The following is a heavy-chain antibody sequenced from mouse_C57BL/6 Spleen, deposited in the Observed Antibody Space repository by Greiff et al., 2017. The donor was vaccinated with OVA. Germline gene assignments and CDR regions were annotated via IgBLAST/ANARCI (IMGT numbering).Heavy chain of an antibody. CDR1: GFTFSSYG. CDR3: GRLYGSSYGAMDY. D-gene: IGHD1-1*01. CDR2: ISSGGSYT. Sequence: EVKLMESGGDLVKPGGSLKLSCAASGFTFSSYGMSWVRQTPDKRLEWVATISSGGSYTYYPDSVKGRFTISRDNAKNTLYLQMSSLQSEDTAMYYCGRLYGSSYGAMDYWGQGTSVTVSS. J-gene: IGHJ4*01. V-gene: IGHV5-6*01.